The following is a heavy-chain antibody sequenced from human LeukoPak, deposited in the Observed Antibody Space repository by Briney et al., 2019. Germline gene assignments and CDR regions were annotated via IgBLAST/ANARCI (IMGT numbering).Heavy chain of an antibody. J-gene: IGHJ4*02. Sequence: ASVKVSCKASGYTFTSYYMHWVRQAPGQGLEWMGIISPSGGSTSYAQKFQGRVTMTRDMSTSTVYMELSSLRSEDTAVYYCARVAEAAAFDSWGQGTLVTVSS. V-gene: IGHV1-46*01. CDR2: ISPSGGST. CDR3: ARVAEAAAFDS. D-gene: IGHD6-13*01. CDR1: GYTFTSYY.